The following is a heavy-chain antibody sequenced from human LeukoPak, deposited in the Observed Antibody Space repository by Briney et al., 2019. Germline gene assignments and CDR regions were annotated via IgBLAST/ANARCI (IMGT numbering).Heavy chain of an antibody. CDR1: GFTFSSYW. CDR3: ARGPYGGNAGG. D-gene: IGHD4-23*01. V-gene: IGHV3-74*01. Sequence: GGSLRLSCAASGFTFSSYWMHWVRQAPGKGLVWVSRINSDGSSTSYADSVKGRFTISRDNAKNTLYLQMNSLRAEDTAVYYCARGPYGGNAGGWGQGTLVTVSS. J-gene: IGHJ4*02. CDR2: INSDGSST.